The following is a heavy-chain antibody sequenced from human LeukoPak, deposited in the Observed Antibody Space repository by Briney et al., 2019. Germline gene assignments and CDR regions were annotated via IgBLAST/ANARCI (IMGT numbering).Heavy chain of an antibody. J-gene: IGHJ4*02. CDR2: ISAYNGNT. D-gene: IGHD3-10*01. V-gene: IGHV1-18*04. Sequence: ASVKVSCKASGYTFTGYFMHWVRQAPGQGLEWMGWISAYNGNTNYAQKLQGRVTMTTDTSTSTAYMELRSLRSDDTAVYYCARDSRLRYYGSGSPPNYWGQGTLVTVSS. CDR3: ARDSRLRYYGSGSPPNY. CDR1: GYTFTGYF.